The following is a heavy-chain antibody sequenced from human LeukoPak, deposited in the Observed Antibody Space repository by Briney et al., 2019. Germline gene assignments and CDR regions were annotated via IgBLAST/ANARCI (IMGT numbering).Heavy chain of an antibody. V-gene: IGHV3-30-3*01. J-gene: IGHJ4*02. CDR3: ARTTILDY. CDR2: ISYDGSKK. Sequence: GGSLRLSCAASGFTFSSHAMHWVRQAPGKGLEWTAIISYDGSKKFYADSVKGRFTISRDNSKNTLSLQMNSLRAEDTAVYYCARTTILDYWGQGTLVTVSS. CDR1: GFTFSSHA. D-gene: IGHD4-17*01.